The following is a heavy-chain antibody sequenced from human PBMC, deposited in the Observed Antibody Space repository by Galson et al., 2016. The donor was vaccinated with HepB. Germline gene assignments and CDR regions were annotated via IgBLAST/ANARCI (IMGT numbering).Heavy chain of an antibody. D-gene: IGHD2-2*01. V-gene: IGHV1-2*06. J-gene: IGHJ5*02. CDR3: VRGDVVVVPAEYNWFDP. Sequence: SVKVSCKASGYTYTDCYVHWVRQAPGLGLEWMGRINSNSGEANCAQRFQGRFTMTRDTSISTTYMEMSRLRSDDTAIYYCVRGDVVVVPAEYNWFDPWGQGTLVTVSS. CDR1: GYTYTDCY. CDR2: INSNSGEA.